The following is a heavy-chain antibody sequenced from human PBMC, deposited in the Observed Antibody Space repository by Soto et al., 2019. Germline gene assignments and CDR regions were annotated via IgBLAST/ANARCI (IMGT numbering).Heavy chain of an antibody. Sequence: EVQLLESGGGLVQPGGSLRLSCAASGFTFSSYAMSWVRQAPGKGLEWVSAISGSGGSTYYADSVEGRFTISRDNSKNTLYVQMNSLRAEDTPVYYCAKGITIFGVIIEGDYYYGMDVWGQGTTVTVPS. V-gene: IGHV3-23*01. J-gene: IGHJ6*02. D-gene: IGHD3-3*01. CDR1: GFTFSSYA. CDR3: AKGITIFGVIIEGDYYYGMDV. CDR2: ISGSGGST.